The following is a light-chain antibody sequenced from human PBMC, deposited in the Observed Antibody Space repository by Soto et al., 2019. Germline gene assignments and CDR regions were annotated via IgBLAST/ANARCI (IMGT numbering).Light chain of an antibody. CDR1: QSVGNNF. Sequence: ESVLKQSPGTLSLSPGERATLSCRASQSVGNNFLAWYQQKPGQAPTLLIYGASSRATGIPDRFSGSGSGTDFTLTISRLEPEDFAVYYCQQYGSSPFTFGPGTKVDIK. CDR3: QQYGSSPFT. CDR2: GAS. V-gene: IGKV3-20*01. J-gene: IGKJ3*01.